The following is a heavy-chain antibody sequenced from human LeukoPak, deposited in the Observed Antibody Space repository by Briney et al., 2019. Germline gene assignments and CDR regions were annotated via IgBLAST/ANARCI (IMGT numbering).Heavy chain of an antibody. V-gene: IGHV4-59*08. CDR3: ARHVPYYYDSSGYRESFDY. Sequence: SETLSLTCAVYGGSFSGYYWSWIRQPPGKGLEWIGYIYYSGSTNYNPSLKSRVTISVDTSKNQFSLKLSSVTAADTAVYYCARHVPYYYDSSGYRESFDYWGQGTLVTISS. CDR1: GGSFSGYY. CDR2: IYYSGST. D-gene: IGHD3-22*01. J-gene: IGHJ4*02.